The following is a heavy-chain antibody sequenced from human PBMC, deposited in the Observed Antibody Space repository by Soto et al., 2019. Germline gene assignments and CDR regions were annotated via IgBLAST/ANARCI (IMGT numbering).Heavy chain of an antibody. V-gene: IGHV3-7*03. CDR3: ARGAQEQYYDILTGYYNYYGMDV. CDR1: GFTFSSYW. D-gene: IGHD3-9*01. J-gene: IGHJ6*02. Sequence: GGALSLSCAASGFTFSSYWMSWVRQAPGKGLEWVANIKQDGSEKYYVDSVKGRFTISRDNAKNSLYLQMNSLRAEDTAVHYCARGAQEQYYDILTGYYNYYGMDVWGQGTTVIVSS. CDR2: IKQDGSEK.